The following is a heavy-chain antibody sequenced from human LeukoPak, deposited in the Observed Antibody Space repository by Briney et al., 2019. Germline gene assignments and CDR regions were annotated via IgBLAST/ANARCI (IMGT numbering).Heavy chain of an antibody. CDR2: IYYSGST. V-gene: IGHV4-39*07. J-gene: IGHJ4*02. CDR1: GGSITSSGYY. CDR3: ARDPPYGDSPHY. D-gene: IGHD4-17*01. Sequence: KPSETLSLTCTVSGGSITSSGYYWGWIRQPPGKGLEWIGSIYYSGSTYYNPSLKSRFTISVDTSKNQFSLRLSSVTAADTAVYYCARDPPYGDSPHYWGQGTLVTVSS.